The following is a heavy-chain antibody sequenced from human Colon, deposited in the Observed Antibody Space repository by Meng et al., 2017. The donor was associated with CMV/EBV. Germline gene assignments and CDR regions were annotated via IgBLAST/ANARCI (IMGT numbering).Heavy chain of an antibody. CDR3: AKVSAGYDILTGYLYFDY. CDR1: GFTFSSYA. Sequence: GESLKISCAASGFTFSSYAMSWVRQAAGKGLEWVSGISGSGYSTYYADSVKGRFTISRDNSKNTLYLQMNSLRAEDTAVYYCAKVSAGYDILTGYLYFDYWGQGTVVTVSS. CDR2: ISGSGYST. V-gene: IGHV3-23*01. D-gene: IGHD3-9*01. J-gene: IGHJ4*02.